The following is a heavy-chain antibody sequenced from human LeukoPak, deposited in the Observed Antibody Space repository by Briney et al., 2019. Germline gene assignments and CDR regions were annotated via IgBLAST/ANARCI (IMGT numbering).Heavy chain of an antibody. CDR1: GFTFSSYA. D-gene: IGHD5-12*01. CDR3: ARSRTVSGYDYVY. CDR2: ISYDGSDK. Sequence: GGSLRLSCAASGFTFSSYAMHWVRQAPGKGLEWVALISYDGSDKYYADSVKGRFTISRDNSKNTLYLQMNSLRTEDTAVYYCARSRTVSGYDYVYWGQGTLVAVSS. V-gene: IGHV3-30-3*01. J-gene: IGHJ4*02.